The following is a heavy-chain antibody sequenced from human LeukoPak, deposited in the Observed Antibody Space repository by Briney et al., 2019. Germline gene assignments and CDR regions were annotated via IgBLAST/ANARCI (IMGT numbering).Heavy chain of an antibody. V-gene: IGHV3-53*01. Sequence: GGSLRLSCAASGFTVSSNSMSWVRQAPGKGLEWVSVIYSGGSTYYTDSVKGRFTISRDNSKNTLYLQMNSLRAEDTAVYYCAREVQSFFDYWGQGSLVTVSS. CDR1: GFTVSSNS. J-gene: IGHJ4*02. CDR3: AREVQSFFDY. CDR2: IYSGGST.